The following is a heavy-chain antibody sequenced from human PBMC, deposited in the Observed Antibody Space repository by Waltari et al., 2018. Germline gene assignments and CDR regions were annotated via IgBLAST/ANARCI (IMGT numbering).Heavy chain of an antibody. CDR3: ARVGPVVVVAATLDP. CDR1: GGSISSGDYY. V-gene: IGHV4-30-4*08. D-gene: IGHD2-15*01. CDR2: IYYSGST. Sequence: QVQLQESGPGLVKPSQTLSLTCTVSGGSISSGDYYWSWIRQPPGKGLEWIGYIYYSGSTYYNPSLKSLVTISVDTSKNQFSLKLSSVTAADTAVYYCARVGPVVVVAATLDPWGQGTLVTVSS. J-gene: IGHJ5*02.